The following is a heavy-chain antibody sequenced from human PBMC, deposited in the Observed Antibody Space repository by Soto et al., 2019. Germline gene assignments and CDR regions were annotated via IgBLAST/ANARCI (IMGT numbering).Heavy chain of an antibody. Sequence: PSETLSLTCTVSGGSISSGDYYWSWIRQPPGKGLEWIGYIYYSGSTYYNPSLKSRVTISVDTSKNQFSLKLSSVTAADTAVYYCATLPPRIVVTILPIPSWGQGTLVTVPQ. D-gene: IGHD2-21*01. CDR2: IYYSGST. J-gene: IGHJ4*02. CDR1: GGSISSGDYY. V-gene: IGHV4-30-4*01. CDR3: ATLPPRIVVTILPIPS.